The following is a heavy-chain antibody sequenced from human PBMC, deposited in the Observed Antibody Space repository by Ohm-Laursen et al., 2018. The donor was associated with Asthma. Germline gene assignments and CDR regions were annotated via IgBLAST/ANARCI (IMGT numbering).Heavy chain of an antibody. J-gene: IGHJ4*02. CDR2: IYYSGST. V-gene: IGHV4-59*01. D-gene: IGHD3-10*01. CDR1: GGSISSYY. CDR3: ARDRGGGGY. Sequence: GTLSLTCTVSGGSISSYYWSWIRQPPGKGLEWIGYIYYSGSTNYNPSLKSRVTISVDTSKNQFSLKLSSVTAADTAVYYCARDRGGGGYWGQGTLVTVSS.